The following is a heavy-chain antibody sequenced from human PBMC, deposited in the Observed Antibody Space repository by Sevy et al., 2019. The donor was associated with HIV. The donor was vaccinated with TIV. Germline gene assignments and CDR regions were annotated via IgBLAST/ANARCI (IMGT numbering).Heavy chain of an antibody. Sequence: GGSLRLSCAASGFTVSNNFVTWVRQAPGKGLDWVSFIYIDGRTYYADSVKGRFTISRENSKNMVYLQLNSLRDEDTAVYFGASSGPAGHDWGQGTLVTVSS. CDR3: ASSGPAGHD. J-gene: IGHJ4*02. CDR1: GFTVSNNF. CDR2: IYIDGRT. D-gene: IGHD2-2*01. V-gene: IGHV3-53*01.